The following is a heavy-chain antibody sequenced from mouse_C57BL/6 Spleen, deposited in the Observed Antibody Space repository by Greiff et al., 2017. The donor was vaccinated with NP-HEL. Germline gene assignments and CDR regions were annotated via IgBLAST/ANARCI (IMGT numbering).Heavy chain of an antibody. D-gene: IGHD1-1*01. CDR2: IDPSDSYT. J-gene: IGHJ3*01. CDR3: ARVTTGGFAY. V-gene: IGHV1-50*01. CDR1: GYTFTSYW. Sequence: QVHVKQPGAELVKPGASVKLSCKASGYTFTSYWMQWVKQRPGQGLEWIGEIDPSDSYTNYNQKFKGKATLTVDTSSSTAYMQLSSLTSEDSAVYYCARVTTGGFAYWGQGTLVTVSA.